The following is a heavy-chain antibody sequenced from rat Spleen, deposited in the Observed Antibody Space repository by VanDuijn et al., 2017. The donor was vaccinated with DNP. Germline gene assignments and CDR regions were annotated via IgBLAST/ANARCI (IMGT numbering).Heavy chain of an antibody. D-gene: IGHD1-1*01. CDR1: GFSLTTYN. V-gene: IGHV2-30*01. J-gene: IGHJ1*01. Sequence: QVQLRESGPGLAQPSQTLSLTCSVSGFSLTTYNVHWVRQPSGKGLEWVGVIWTGGGTDFSSALKSRLSISRDTSRSQVFLKVKSLQTEDTATYYCAREYYSGGGHWYFDFWGPGTMVTVSS. CDR2: IWTGGGT. CDR3: AREYYSGGGHWYFDF.